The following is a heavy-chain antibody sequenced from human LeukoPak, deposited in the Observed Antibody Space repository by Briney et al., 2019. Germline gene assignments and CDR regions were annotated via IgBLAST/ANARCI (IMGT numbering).Heavy chain of an antibody. CDR2: IYSGGST. J-gene: IGHJ5*02. D-gene: IGHD6-19*01. Sequence: GGSLRLSCAASGFTFSSYEMNWVRQAPGKGLELVSVIYSGGSTYYADSVKGRFTISRGNSKNTLYLQMNILRAEDTAVYYCAREMLAAVAAQSWGQGTLVTVSS. CDR1: GFTFSSYE. V-gene: IGHV3-53*01. CDR3: AREMLAAVAAQS.